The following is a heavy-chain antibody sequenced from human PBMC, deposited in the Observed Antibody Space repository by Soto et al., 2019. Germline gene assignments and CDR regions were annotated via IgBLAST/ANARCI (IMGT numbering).Heavy chain of an antibody. Sequence: EVQLLESGGGLVQPGGSLRLSCAASGFTFSSYAMSWVRQAPGKGLEWVSAISGSGGSTYYADSVKGRFTISRDNSKNTLYLQMNSLRAEDTAVYYCAKAGGITSFGVVKPLYYFDYWGQGTLVTVSS. CDR3: AKAGGITSFGVVKPLYYFDY. CDR1: GFTFSSYA. D-gene: IGHD3-3*01. J-gene: IGHJ4*02. CDR2: ISGSGGST. V-gene: IGHV3-23*01.